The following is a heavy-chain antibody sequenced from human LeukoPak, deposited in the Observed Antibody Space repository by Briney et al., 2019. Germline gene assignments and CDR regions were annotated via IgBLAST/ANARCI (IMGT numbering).Heavy chain of an antibody. CDR3: ARGRGYSYGPGFDP. Sequence: SETLSLTCAVYGGSFSGYYWSWIRQPPGKGLEWIGEINHSGSTNYNPSLKSRVTISVDTSKNQSSLKLSSVTAADTAVYYCARGRGYSYGPGFDPWGQGTLVTVSS. J-gene: IGHJ5*02. V-gene: IGHV4-34*01. CDR1: GGSFSGYY. CDR2: INHSGST. D-gene: IGHD5-18*01.